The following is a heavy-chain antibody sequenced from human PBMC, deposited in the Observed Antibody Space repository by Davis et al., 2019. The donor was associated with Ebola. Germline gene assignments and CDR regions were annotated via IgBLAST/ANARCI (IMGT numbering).Heavy chain of an antibody. CDR3: SRGSGNHPPY. CDR1: GFSFSNYA. Sequence: GGSLRLSCAASGFSFSNYAMNWVRQAPGKGLEWVSSISSSSSYIYYAESVKGRFTISRDNAKNSLYLQMDSLRAEDSAVYYCSRGSGNHPPYWGLGTLVTVSS. J-gene: IGHJ4*02. V-gene: IGHV3-21*01. D-gene: IGHD1-14*01. CDR2: ISSSSSYI.